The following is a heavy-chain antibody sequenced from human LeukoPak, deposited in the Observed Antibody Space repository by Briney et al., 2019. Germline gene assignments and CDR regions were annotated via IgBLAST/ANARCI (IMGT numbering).Heavy chain of an antibody. Sequence: SGTLSLTCTVSGGFITSGIHWWSWARQTPGKGLEWISEIYQSGTTNYKPSLKSRVTMSLDKSRNLFSLQLSSVTAADTAVYYCATYFYGDYALHYFDYWGQGALVTVSS. CDR3: ATYFYGDYALHYFDY. V-gene: IGHV4-4*02. CDR1: GGFITSGIHW. D-gene: IGHD4-17*01. CDR2: IYQSGTT. J-gene: IGHJ4*02.